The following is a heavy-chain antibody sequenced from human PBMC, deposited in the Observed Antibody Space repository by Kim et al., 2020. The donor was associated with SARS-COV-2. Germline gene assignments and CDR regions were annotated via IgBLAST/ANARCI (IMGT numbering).Heavy chain of an antibody. J-gene: IGHJ4*02. V-gene: IGHV7-4-1*02. CDR1: GYTFTNYS. D-gene: IGHD6-13*01. CDR3: ARVVLGSNWRTDY. CDR2: INTNTGNP. Sequence: ASVKVSCKASGYTFTNYSMTWVRRAPGQGLEWMGWINTNTGNPTYAQGFTGRFVFSLDTSVTTAYLQISSLKAEDTAMYFCARVVLGSNWRTDYWGQGTLVTVSS.